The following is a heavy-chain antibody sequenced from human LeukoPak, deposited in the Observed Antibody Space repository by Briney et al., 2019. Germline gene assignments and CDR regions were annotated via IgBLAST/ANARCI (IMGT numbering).Heavy chain of an antibody. V-gene: IGHV3-53*01. Sequence: PRRSLRLSCAASGFNVSTSYMSWVRQFPGKGLEWVSVIYSGGNTYHIDSVKGRFTISRDNSKNTLFLQMNSLRAEDTAIYYCARGSNYMDVWGKGTTVT. D-gene: IGHD4-11*01. J-gene: IGHJ6*03. CDR2: IYSGGNT. CDR1: GFNVSTSY. CDR3: ARGSNYMDV.